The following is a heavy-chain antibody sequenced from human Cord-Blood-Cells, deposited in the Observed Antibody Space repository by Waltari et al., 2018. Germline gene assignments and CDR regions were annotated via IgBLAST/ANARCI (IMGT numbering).Heavy chain of an antibody. CDR2: IIPIFGTA. J-gene: IGHJ6*02. Sequence: QVPLEQSGAEVTTPASSVKVPCKAAAGTSSSPAISWVRQAPAHGHEWKGGIIPIFGTANYAQKIQGRVTITADESTSTAYMELSSLRSEDTAVYYCARDQYAGSWYVDYYYGMDVWGQGTTVTVSS. CDR3: ARDQYAGSWYVDYYYGMDV. D-gene: IGHD6-13*01. CDR1: AGTSSSPA. V-gene: IGHV1-69*01.